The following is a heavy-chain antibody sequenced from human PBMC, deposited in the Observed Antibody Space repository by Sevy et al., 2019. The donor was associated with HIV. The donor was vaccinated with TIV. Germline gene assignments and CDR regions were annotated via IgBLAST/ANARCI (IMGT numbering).Heavy chain of an antibody. CDR1: GFTFSRYA. D-gene: IGHD6-19*01. V-gene: IGHV3-23*01. J-gene: IGHJ4*02. CDR3: ANDRLAVAATVGD. Sequence: GGSLRLSFAASGFTFSRYAMNWIRQAPGKGLEVVSGITDSGVSTYYADSVKGRFTISRDNSKNMLYLQMNSLRAEDTAVYYCANDRLAVAATVGDWGQGTLVTVSS. CDR2: ITDSGVST.